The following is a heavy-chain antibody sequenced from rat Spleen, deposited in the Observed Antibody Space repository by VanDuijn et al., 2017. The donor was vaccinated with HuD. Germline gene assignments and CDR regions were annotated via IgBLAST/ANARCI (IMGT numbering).Heavy chain of an antibody. J-gene: IGHJ2*01. V-gene: IGHV5-29*01. D-gene: IGHD1-2*01. CDR3: ARLSYFGSYRLIDY. Sequence: EVQLVESDGGLVQPGRSLKLSCATSGFTFSDYYMAWVRQAPTKGLEWVATISYDGSRTFYRDSVKGRFTISRDNAKSTLYLQMDSLKSEDTATYYCARLSYFGSYRLIDYWGQGVMVTVSS. CDR1: GFTFSDYY. CDR2: ISYDGSRT.